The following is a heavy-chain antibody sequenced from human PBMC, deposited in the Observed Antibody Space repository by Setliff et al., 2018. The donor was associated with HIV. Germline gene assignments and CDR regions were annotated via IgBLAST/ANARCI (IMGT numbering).Heavy chain of an antibody. CDR2: ISDTADKT. Sequence: PGGSLRLSCAVSGFTFNDYYMSWIRQAPGKGLEWVSTISDTADKTYYADSVKGRFTVSRDNSKYTLYLQMNSLRVEDTAVYYCAKDKGSSGWSAWGQGTLVTVS. J-gene: IGHJ5*02. V-gene: IGHV3-23*01. D-gene: IGHD6-19*01. CDR1: GFTFNDYY. CDR3: AKDKGSSGWSA.